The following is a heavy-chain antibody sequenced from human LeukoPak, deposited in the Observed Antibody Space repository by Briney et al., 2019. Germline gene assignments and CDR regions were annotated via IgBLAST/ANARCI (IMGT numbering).Heavy chain of an antibody. V-gene: IGHV4-59*01. D-gene: IGHD2-2*01. Sequence: SETLSLTCTDSGGSISSYYWSWIRQPPGKGLEWIGYIYYSGSTNYNPSLKSRVTISVDTSKNQFSLKLSSVTAADTAVYYCARGTVVVPAARVGYYMDVWGKGTTVTVSS. J-gene: IGHJ6*03. CDR3: ARGTVVVPAARVGYYMDV. CDR2: IYYSGST. CDR1: GGSISSYY.